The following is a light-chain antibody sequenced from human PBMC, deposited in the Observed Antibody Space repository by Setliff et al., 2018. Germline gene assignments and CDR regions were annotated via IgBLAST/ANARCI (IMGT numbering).Light chain of an antibody. V-gene: IGLV2-11*01. CDR2: DVA. CDR3: CSYAPTYISV. CDR1: TSDVGTYDF. Sequence: QSVLTQPRSVSGSPGQSVTISCTGTTSDVGTYDFVSWYQEHPGKAPKLIIYDVAKRPSGVPDRFSGSKSGDTASLTISGLQAEDEADYYCCSYAPTYISVFGTGTKVTVL. J-gene: IGLJ1*01.